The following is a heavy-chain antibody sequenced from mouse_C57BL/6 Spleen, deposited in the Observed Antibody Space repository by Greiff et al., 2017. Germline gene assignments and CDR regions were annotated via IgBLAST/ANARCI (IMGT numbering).Heavy chain of an antibody. V-gene: IGHV5-9*01. CDR3: ARHSYYGNYWYFDV. CDR1: GFTFSSYT. J-gene: IGHJ1*03. CDR2: ISGGGGNT. Sequence: EVKLMESGGGLVKPGGSLKLSCAASGFTFSSYTMSWVRQTPEKRLEWVATISGGGGNTYYPDSEKGRFTISRDNAKNTLYLQMSSLRSEYTALYYCARHSYYGNYWYFDVWGTGTTVTVSS. D-gene: IGHD2-1*01.